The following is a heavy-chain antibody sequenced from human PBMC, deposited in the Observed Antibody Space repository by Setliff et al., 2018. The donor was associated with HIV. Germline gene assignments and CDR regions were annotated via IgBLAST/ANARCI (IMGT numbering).Heavy chain of an antibody. CDR3: TRGGSSFLGY. D-gene: IGHD6-6*01. V-gene: IGHV1-18*01. CDR1: GYSFTSYG. J-gene: IGHJ4*02. CDR2: MSDYNDNT. Sequence: ASVKVSCKASGYSFTSYGISWVRQAPGQELEWVGWMSDYNDNTESAQKFQGRVTISRDNAKNTLYLQMNSLRAEDTAVYYCTRGGSSFLGYWGQGTLVTVSS.